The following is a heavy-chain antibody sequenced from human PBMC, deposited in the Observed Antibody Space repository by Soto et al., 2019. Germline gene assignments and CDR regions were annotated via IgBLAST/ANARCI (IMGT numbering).Heavy chain of an antibody. D-gene: IGHD2-15*01. Sequence: VQLVQSGAEVKKSGASVKVSCKASGYNFKSYTISWVRQAPGQGLEWMGRISAYNGNTNYAQKLQGRVTMTTDTSTITAYMELRSLRSDDTALYHCARVVLALGHLFDPWGQGTLVTVSS. J-gene: IGHJ5*02. CDR2: ISAYNGNT. CDR1: GYNFKSYT. CDR3: ARVVLALGHLFDP. V-gene: IGHV1-18*01.